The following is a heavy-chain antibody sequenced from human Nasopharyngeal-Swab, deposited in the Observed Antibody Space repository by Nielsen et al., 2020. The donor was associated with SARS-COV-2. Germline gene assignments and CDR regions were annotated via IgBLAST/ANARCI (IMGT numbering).Heavy chain of an antibody. CDR1: GFTFSSYA. CDR2: ISYDGSNK. V-gene: IGHV3-30-3*01. J-gene: IGHJ4*02. CDR3: ARSWGGGYSFSFDY. D-gene: IGHD2-15*01. Sequence: GESLKISCAASGFTFSSYAMHWVRQAPGKGLEWVAVISYDGSNKYYADSVKGRFTISRDNSKSTLYLQMNSLRAEDTAVYYCARSWGGGYSFSFDYWGKGTLVTVS.